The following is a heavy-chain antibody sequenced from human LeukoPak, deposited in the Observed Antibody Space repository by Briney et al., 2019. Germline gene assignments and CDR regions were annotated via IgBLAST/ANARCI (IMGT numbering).Heavy chain of an antibody. CDR2: TYGSGTT. CDR3: ARLKFYDSTGYSPGYYMDV. D-gene: IGHD3-22*01. CDR1: GGSIISNY. Sequence: SETLSLTCTLSGGSIISNYWSWIRQSAATGLEWIGRTYGSGTTDYNPSLKSRVTMSLDTSRKQFSLRLTSVTAADTAVYYCARLKFYDSTGYSPGYYMDVWGKGTTVSVFS. J-gene: IGHJ6*03. V-gene: IGHV4-4*07.